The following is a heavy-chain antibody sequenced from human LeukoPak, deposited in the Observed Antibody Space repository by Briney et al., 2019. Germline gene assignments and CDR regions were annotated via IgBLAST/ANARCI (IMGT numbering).Heavy chain of an antibody. J-gene: IGHJ4*02. D-gene: IGHD3-10*01. CDR2: IGRSGSYI. CDR1: GFTLSLFS. CDR3: AKDSLLLRGPLLIYFFDF. V-gene: IGHV3-21*04. Sequence: AGGSLRLSWAASGFTLSLFSMNWVRQAPGKGLEWVSSIGRSGSYILYADSVKGRFTISRDNAKNSLFLQMNSLRAEDTATYYCAKDSLLLRGPLLIYFFDFWGQGTLVTVSS.